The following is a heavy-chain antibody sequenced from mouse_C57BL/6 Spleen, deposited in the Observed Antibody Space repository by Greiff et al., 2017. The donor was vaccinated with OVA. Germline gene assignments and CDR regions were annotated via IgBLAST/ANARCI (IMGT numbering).Heavy chain of an antibody. CDR1: GYSITSGYY. J-gene: IGHJ3*01. CDR2: ISYDGSN. V-gene: IGHV3-6*01. CDR3: ARDRDGPWFAY. D-gene: IGHD2-3*01. Sequence: DVQLQESGPGLVKPSQSLSLTCSVTGYSITSGYYWNWIRQFPGNKLEWMGYISYDGSNNYNPSLKNRISITRDTSKNQFFLKLNSVTTEDTATYYCARDRDGPWFAYWGQGTLVTVSA.